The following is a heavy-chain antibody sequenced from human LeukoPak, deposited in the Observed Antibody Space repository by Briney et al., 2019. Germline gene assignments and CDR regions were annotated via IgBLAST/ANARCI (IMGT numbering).Heavy chain of an antibody. J-gene: IGHJ4*02. CDR2: INPNSGDT. V-gene: IGHV1-2*02. CDR1: VYTFAGYY. D-gene: IGHD6-25*01. Sequence: GASVNVSCKASVYTFAGYYMHGVRQAPGQGLDWMGWINPNSGDTNYAQKFQGRVTMTSDTSISTVCMELSRLTSDDTAVYHCARVADGYYFDYWGQGTLVTVSS. CDR3: ARVADGYYFDY.